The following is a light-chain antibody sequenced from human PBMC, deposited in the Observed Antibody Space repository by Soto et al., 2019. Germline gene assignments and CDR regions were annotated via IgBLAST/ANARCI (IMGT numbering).Light chain of an antibody. CDR3: QQYISSPRT. V-gene: IGKV3-20*01. CDR1: QSVSSNY. J-gene: IGKJ1*01. Sequence: EIVLTQSPGILSLSPGERAILSSRARQSVSSNYLAWYQQKPGQAPRLLIYGASSRATGIPDRFSGSGSGTDFTLTISRLEPEDFAVYYCQQYISSPRTFGQGTKVDIK. CDR2: GAS.